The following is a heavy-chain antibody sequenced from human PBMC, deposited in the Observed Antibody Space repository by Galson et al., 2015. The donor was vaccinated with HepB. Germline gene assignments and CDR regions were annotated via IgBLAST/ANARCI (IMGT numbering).Heavy chain of an antibody. J-gene: IGHJ4*02. CDR2: INHRGTT. CDR1: GGSFSGSY. CDR3: ARGGSTVLTPGFDN. V-gene: IGHV4-34*01. Sequence: LSLTCAVYGGSFSGSYWSWIRQSPGKGLEWIGEINHRGTTHYSPFLKSRVTISVDTSKNQFSLKLRSVTAADTAVYYCARGGSTVLTPGFDNWGLGTLVTVSS. D-gene: IGHD4-23*01.